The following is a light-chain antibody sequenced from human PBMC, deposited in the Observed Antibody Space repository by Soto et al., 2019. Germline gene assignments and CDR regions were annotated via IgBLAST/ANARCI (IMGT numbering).Light chain of an antibody. CDR2: DVS. Sequence: QSALTQPRSVSGSPGQSVTFSCTGTSSDAGGFDYVSWVQQHPGKVPKLMIYDVSKRPSGVPDRFSGSNSGNTASLTISGLQAEDEADYYCCSYAGTFRGYVFGTGT. CDR1: SSDAGGFDY. CDR3: CSYAGTFRGYV. J-gene: IGLJ1*01. V-gene: IGLV2-11*01.